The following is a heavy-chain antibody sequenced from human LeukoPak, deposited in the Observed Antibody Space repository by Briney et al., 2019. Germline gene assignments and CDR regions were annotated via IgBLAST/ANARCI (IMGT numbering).Heavy chain of an antibody. CDR3: GRRYSYPDAFDI. CDR1: GGTFSSYA. V-gene: IGHV1-69*05. Sequence: ASVKVSCKASGGTFSSYAISWVRQAPGQGLEWMGRIIPIFGTANYAQKFRGRVTITTDESTSTAYMELSSLRSEDTAVYYCGRRYSYPDAFDIWGQGTMVTVSS. CDR2: IIPIFGTA. D-gene: IGHD5-18*01. J-gene: IGHJ3*02.